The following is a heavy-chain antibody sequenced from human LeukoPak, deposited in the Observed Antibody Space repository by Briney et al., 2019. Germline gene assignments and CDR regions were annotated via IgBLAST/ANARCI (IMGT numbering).Heavy chain of an antibody. V-gene: IGHV3-30*02. CDR3: AKRQLLYVGNWFDP. CDR1: GFTFSSYG. CDR2: IRYDGSNK. D-gene: IGHD2-2*02. J-gene: IGHJ5*02. Sequence: GGSLRLSCAASGFTFSSYGMHWVRQAPGKGLEWVAFIRYDGSNKYYADSAKGRFTISRDNSKNTLYLQMNSLRAEDTAVYYCAKRQLLYVGNWFDPWGQGTLVTVSS.